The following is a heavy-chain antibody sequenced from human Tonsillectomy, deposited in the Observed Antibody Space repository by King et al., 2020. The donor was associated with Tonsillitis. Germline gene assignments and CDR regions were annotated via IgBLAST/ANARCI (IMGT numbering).Heavy chain of an antibody. D-gene: IGHD1-26*01. CDR3: ARDRGYMVGAGPQPDVFDI. Sequence: QLVQSGAAVKKPGSSVKVSCKVSGGTFSSFAISWVRQAPGQGLEWMGGIIPIFDTANYAQKFQGRVTITADESTSTAHMELSSLRSEDTAVYYCARDRGYMVGAGPQPDVFDIWGQGTMVTVSP. CDR1: GGTFSSFA. CDR2: IIPIFDTA. J-gene: IGHJ3*02. V-gene: IGHV1-69*01.